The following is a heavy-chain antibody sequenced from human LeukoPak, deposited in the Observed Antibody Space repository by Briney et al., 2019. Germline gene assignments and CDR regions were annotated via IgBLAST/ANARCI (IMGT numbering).Heavy chain of an antibody. CDR1: GFTFSDYY. CDR2: ISSSGSTI. V-gene: IGHV3-11*01. CDR3: ARSRSAAPIFYYGMDV. D-gene: IGHD6-13*01. Sequence: GGSLRLSCAASGFTFSDYYMSWIRQAPGKGLECASYISSSGSTIYYADSVKGRFTISRDNAKNSLFLQMNNLRAEDTAVYYCARSRSAAPIFYYGMDVWGQGTTVTVSS. J-gene: IGHJ6*02.